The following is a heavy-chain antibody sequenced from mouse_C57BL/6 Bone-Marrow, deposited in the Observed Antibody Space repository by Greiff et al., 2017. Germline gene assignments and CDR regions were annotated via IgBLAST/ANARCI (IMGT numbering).Heavy chain of an antibody. Sequence: QVQLQQPGAELVMPGASVKLSCKASGYTFTSYWMHWVKQRPGQGLEWIGGIDPSDSYTNYTQKFKGKSTLAVDKSSITAYMQRSSLTSEDSAVYDCATDGYDWFAYWGQGTLVTVSA. CDR2: IDPSDSYT. V-gene: IGHV1-69*01. CDR3: ATDGYDWFAY. D-gene: IGHD2-2*01. J-gene: IGHJ3*01. CDR1: GYTFTSYW.